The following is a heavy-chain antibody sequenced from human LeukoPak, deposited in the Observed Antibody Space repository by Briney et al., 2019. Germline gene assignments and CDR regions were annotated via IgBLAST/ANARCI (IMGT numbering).Heavy chain of an antibody. CDR1: GCTFSDYY. D-gene: IGHD3-10*01. V-gene: IGHV3-11*01. CDR3: ARDECPITMFRGVTPYYYMDG. CDR2: ISSSGSTI. Sequence: GGSLRLSCAASGCTFSDYYMSWIRQAPGKGLEWVSYISSSGSTIYYADSVKGRFTISRDNAKNSLYLQMNSLRAEDTAVYYCARDECPITMFRGVTPYYYMDGWGKGTTVTVSS. J-gene: IGHJ6*03.